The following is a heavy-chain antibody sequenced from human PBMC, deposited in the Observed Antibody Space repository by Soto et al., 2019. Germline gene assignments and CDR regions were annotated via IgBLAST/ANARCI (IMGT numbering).Heavy chain of an antibody. CDR1: GYTFTSYS. CDR2: INPSGGTT. CDR3: AVGYSYGYVLDY. V-gene: IGHV1-46*01. J-gene: IGHJ4*02. D-gene: IGHD5-18*01. Sequence: ASVKVSCKASGYTFTSYSMHWVRQAPGQGLEWMGIINPSGGTTSYAQKFQGRVTMTRGTSTSTVYMELSSLRSEDTAVYYCAVGYSYGYVLDYWGQGTQVTVSS.